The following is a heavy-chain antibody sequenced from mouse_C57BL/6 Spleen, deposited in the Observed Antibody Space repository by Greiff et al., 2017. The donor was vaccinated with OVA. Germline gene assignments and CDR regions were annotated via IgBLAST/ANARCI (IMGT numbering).Heavy chain of an antibody. CDR1: GYAFTNYL. CDR3: ARGGVYYDYEYYFDY. Sequence: VQLQQSGAELVRPGTSVKVSCKASGYAFTNYLLEWVKQRPGQGLEWIGVINPGSGGTNYNEKFKGKATLTADKSSSTAYMQLSSLTSEDSAVYFCARGGVYYDYEYYFDYWGQGTTLTVSS. D-gene: IGHD2-4*01. J-gene: IGHJ2*01. CDR2: INPGSGGT. V-gene: IGHV1-54*01.